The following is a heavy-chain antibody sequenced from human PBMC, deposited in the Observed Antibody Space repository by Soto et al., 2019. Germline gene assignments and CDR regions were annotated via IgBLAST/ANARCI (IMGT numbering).Heavy chain of an antibody. J-gene: IGHJ5*02. Sequence: SETLSLTCTVSGGSISSYYLSWSRQPPGKGLEWIGYIYYSGSTNYNPSLKSRVTISVDTSKNQFSLKLSSVTAADTAVYYCARGKARRVWFYPWGQGTLVTVSS. V-gene: IGHV4-59*01. CDR1: GGSISSYY. CDR3: ARGKARRVWFYP. CDR2: IYYSGST. D-gene: IGHD6-6*01.